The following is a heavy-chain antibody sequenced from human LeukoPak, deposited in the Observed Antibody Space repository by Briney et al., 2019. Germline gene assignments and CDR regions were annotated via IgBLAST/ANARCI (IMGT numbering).Heavy chain of an antibody. V-gene: IGHV4-59*01. Sequence: SETLSLTCTVSGVSISSYYWSWIRQPPGKGLEWIGYIYYSGNTNYNPSLKSRVTISVDMSKNQFSLKLSSVTAADTAVYYCARRSDIVVVPAAISAFDIWGQGTMVTVSS. D-gene: IGHD2-2*02. J-gene: IGHJ3*02. CDR2: IYYSGNT. CDR3: ARRSDIVVVPAAISAFDI. CDR1: GVSISSYY.